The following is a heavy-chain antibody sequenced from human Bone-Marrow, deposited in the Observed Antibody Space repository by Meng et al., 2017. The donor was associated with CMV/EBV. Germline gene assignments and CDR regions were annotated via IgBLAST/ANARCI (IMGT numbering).Heavy chain of an antibody. V-gene: IGHV3-30*02. Sequence: FSSYGMHWVRQAPGKGLEVVAFIRYDGSNKYYADSVKGRFTISRDNSKNTLYLQMNSLRAEDTAVYYCAKLGDGTGTKYYYYYGMDVWGQGTTVTVSS. CDR1: FSSYG. CDR3: AKLGDGTGTKYYYYYGMDV. D-gene: IGHD1-1*01. CDR2: IRYDGSNK. J-gene: IGHJ6*02.